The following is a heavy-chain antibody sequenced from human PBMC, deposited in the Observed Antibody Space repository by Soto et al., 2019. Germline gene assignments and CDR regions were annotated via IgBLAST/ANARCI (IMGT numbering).Heavy chain of an antibody. V-gene: IGHV3-53*04. CDR2: IYSGGST. CDR3: ARENRHCSGGSCYSPKAFDI. Sequence: GGSLRLSCAASGFTVSSNYMSWVRQAPGKGLEWVSVIYSGGSTYYADSVKGRFTISRHNSKNTLYLQMNSLRAEDTAVYYCARENRHCSGGSCYSPKAFDIWGQGTMVTVSS. D-gene: IGHD2-15*01. J-gene: IGHJ3*02. CDR1: GFTVSSNY.